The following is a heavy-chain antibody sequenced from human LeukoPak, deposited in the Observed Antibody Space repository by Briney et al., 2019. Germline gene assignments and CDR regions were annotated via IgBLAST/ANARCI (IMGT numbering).Heavy chain of an antibody. D-gene: IGHD5-12*01. Sequence: ASVKVSCKASGYTSTNYDVNWVRQATGQGLEWMGWMNPNSGNTGYAQKFQGRVTITRNTSISTAYMELSSLTSEDTAVYYCARFSDIVATNNAYWGQGTLVTVSS. CDR1: GYTSTNYD. CDR3: ARFSDIVATNNAY. J-gene: IGHJ4*02. CDR2: MNPNSGNT. V-gene: IGHV1-8*01.